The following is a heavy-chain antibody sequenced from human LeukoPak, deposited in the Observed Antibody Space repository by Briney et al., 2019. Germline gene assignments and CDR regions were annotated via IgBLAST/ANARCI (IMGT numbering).Heavy chain of an antibody. J-gene: IGHJ1*01. Sequence: GGSLRLSCAASGFTLSSYAMHWVRQVPGKGLEWVAVISYDGSKKYYTDSVKGRFTISRDNAKNSLYLQMNSLRVEDTAVYYCAREDGTFQYWGQGTLVTVSS. CDR2: ISYDGSKK. CDR3: AREDGTFQY. V-gene: IGHV3-30-3*01. CDR1: GFTLSSYA.